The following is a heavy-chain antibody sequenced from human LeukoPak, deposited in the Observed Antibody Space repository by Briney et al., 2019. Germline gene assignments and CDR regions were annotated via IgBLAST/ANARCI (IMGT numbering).Heavy chain of an antibody. CDR2: ISWNSGSI. V-gene: IGHV3-9*01. Sequence: GRSLRLSCAASGFTFDDYAMHWVWQAPGKGLEWVSGISWNSGSIGYADSVKGRFTISRDNAKNSLYLQMNSLRAEDTALYYCAKDFGGGVTAIAYWGQGTLVTVSS. CDR3: AKDFGGGVTAIAY. CDR1: GFTFDDYA. D-gene: IGHD2-21*02. J-gene: IGHJ4*02.